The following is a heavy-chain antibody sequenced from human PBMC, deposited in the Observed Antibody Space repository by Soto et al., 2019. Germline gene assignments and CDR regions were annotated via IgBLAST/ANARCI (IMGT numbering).Heavy chain of an antibody. D-gene: IGHD2-21*02. J-gene: IGHJ3*02. V-gene: IGHV5-51*01. CDR1: GNIFANSW. CDR3: ARRRNDFNDGFDI. Sequence: GESLKLSCKGSGNIFANSWIGWVRQMSGKGLEWMGIIYPGDSDTRYSPSFQGQVTISADKSIITAYLQWSSLKASDTAIYYCARRRNDFNDGFDIWGQGTMVTVSS. CDR2: IYPGDSDT.